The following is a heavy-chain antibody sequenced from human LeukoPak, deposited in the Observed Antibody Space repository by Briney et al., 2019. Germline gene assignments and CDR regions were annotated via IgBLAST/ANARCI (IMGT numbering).Heavy chain of an antibody. Sequence: SQTLSLTCTVSGGSISDGGYYWTWIRQPPGKGLEWIGYIYHSGSTYYNPSLKSRVTISVDTSKNQFSLKLSSVTAADTAVYYCARDQYYDSSGYYLGDAFDIWGQGTMVTVSS. D-gene: IGHD3-22*01. V-gene: IGHV4-30-2*01. CDR3: ARDQYYDSSGYYLGDAFDI. CDR2: IYHSGST. CDR1: GGSISDGGYY. J-gene: IGHJ3*02.